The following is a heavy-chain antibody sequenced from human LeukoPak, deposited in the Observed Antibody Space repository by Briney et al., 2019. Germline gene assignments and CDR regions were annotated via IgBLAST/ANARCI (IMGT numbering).Heavy chain of an antibody. CDR3: AKKTYYDFWSGYPVRGSNWFDS. V-gene: IGHV4-34*01. J-gene: IGHJ5*01. Sequence: SETLSLTCAVYGGSFSGYYWSWIRQPPGKGLEWIGEINHSGSTNYNPSLKSRVTISVDTSKNQLSLKLSSVTAADTPVYYCAKKTYYDFWSGYPVRGSNWFDSWGQGTLVTVSS. D-gene: IGHD3-3*01. CDR1: GGSFSGYY. CDR2: INHSGST.